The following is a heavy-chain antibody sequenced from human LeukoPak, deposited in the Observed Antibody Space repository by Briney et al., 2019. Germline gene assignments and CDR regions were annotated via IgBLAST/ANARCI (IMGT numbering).Heavy chain of an antibody. CDR1: GYTFTGYY. J-gene: IGHJ5*02. D-gene: IGHD3-10*01. Sequence: ASVKVSCKASGYTFTGYYMHWVRQAPGQGLEWMGWINPNSGGTNYAQKFQGRVTMTRDTSISTAYMELSRLRSDDTAVYYCARGLGSGSYSRFGWFDPWGQGTLVTVSS. CDR3: ARGLGSGSYSRFGWFDP. CDR2: INPNSGGT. V-gene: IGHV1-2*02.